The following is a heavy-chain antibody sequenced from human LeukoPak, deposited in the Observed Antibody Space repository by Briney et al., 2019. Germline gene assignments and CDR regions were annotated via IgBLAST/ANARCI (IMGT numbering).Heavy chain of an antibody. CDR3: VRDVYIRRDSWYDVRSFDN. J-gene: IGHJ4*02. D-gene: IGHD3-3*01. CDR2: INSDGSTT. Sequence: GGSLRLSCAASGFTFRTYWKHWVRQAPGKGLLWVSRINSDGSTTAYAHSVQGRFERSSDNVKSTLYLQMNTLRVEHTAVYFCVRDVYIRRDSWYDVRSFDNWGQGTLVTVSS. V-gene: IGHV3-74*01. CDR1: GFTFRTYW.